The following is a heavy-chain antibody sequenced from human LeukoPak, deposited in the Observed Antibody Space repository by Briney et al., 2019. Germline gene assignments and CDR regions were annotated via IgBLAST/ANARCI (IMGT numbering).Heavy chain of an antibody. CDR1: GFTFSSYY. CDR2: ITNSGTTI. CDR3: ARDGHYDILTGYFQD. Sequence: GGSLRLSCVASGFTFSSYYMNWVRQAPGKGLEWVSYITNSGTTIYYADSVKGRFTISRDNAKNSLYLQMNSLRAEDTAVYYCARDGHYDILTGYFQDWGQGTLVTVSS. V-gene: IGHV3-48*03. D-gene: IGHD3-9*01. J-gene: IGHJ1*01.